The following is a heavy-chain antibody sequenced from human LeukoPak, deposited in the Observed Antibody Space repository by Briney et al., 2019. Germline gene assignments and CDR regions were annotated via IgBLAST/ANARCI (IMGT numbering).Heavy chain of an antibody. D-gene: IGHD6-13*01. CDR2: IYHSGST. V-gene: IGHV4-30-2*01. CDR1: GGSISSGGYS. CDR3: ARVPHGVAAADYNWFDP. Sequence: PSETLSLTCTVSGGSISSGGYSWSWIRQPPGKGLEWIGYIYHSGSTYYNPSLKSRVTISVDRSKNQFSLKLSSVTAADTAVYYCARVPHGVAAADYNWFDPWGQGTLVTVSS. J-gene: IGHJ5*02.